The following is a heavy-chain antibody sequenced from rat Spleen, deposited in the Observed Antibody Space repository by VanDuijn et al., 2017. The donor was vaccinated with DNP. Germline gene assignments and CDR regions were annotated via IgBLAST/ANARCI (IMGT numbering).Heavy chain of an antibody. CDR2: ISYDGSST. J-gene: IGHJ2*01. D-gene: IGHD1-11*01. V-gene: IGHV5S10*01. Sequence: EVQLVESGGGLVQPGRSLKLSCAASGFTFSDYNMAWVRQAPKKGLEWVATISYDGSSTYYLDSVKGRFTISRDNAENTVYLQMNSLRSEDTASYYCAKGGDYGGFDYWGQGVMVTVSS. CDR3: AKGGDYGGFDY. CDR1: GFTFSDYN.